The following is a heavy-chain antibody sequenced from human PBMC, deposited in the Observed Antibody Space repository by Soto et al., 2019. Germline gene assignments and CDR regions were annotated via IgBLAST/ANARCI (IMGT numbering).Heavy chain of an antibody. CDR1: GFTFSSYS. D-gene: IGHD3-9*01. CDR2: ISSSSSTI. J-gene: IGHJ6*02. CDR3: ARDGPLTATRRLYGMDV. Sequence: EVQLVESGGGLVQPGGSLRLSCAASGFTFSSYSMNWVRQAPWKGLEWVSYISSSSSTIYYADSVKGRFTISRDNAKNSLYLQMNSLRDEDTAVYYCARDGPLTATRRLYGMDVWGQGTTVTVSS. V-gene: IGHV3-48*02.